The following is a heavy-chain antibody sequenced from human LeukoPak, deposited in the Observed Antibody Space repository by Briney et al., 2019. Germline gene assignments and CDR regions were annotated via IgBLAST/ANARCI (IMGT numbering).Heavy chain of an antibody. Sequence: GGSLRLSCAASGFTFSSYAMSWVRQAPGKGLEWVSAISGSGGSTYYADSVKGRFTISRDNSKNTLYLQMDSLRAEDTAVYYCAKTAVGNQAMATIRRDFDYWGQGTLVTVSS. V-gene: IGHV3-23*01. J-gene: IGHJ4*02. CDR1: GFTFSSYA. CDR3: AKTAVGNQAMATIRRDFDY. CDR2: ISGSGGST. D-gene: IGHD5-24*01.